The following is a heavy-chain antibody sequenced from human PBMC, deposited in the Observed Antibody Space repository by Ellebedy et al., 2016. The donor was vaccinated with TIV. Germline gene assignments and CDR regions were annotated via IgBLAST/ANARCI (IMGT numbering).Heavy chain of an antibody. V-gene: IGHV1-18*01. D-gene: IGHD3-22*01. J-gene: IGHJ4*02. CDR3: AKGRGGGSDSSAPRYYFDY. CDR2: ISAYNGNT. CDR1: GYTFTSYG. Sequence: ASVKVSCKASGYTFTSYGISWVRQAPGQGLEWMGWISAYNGNTNYAQKLQGRVTMTTDTSTSTAYMELRSLRSDDTAVYYCAKGRGGGSDSSAPRYYFDYWGLGTLVTVSS.